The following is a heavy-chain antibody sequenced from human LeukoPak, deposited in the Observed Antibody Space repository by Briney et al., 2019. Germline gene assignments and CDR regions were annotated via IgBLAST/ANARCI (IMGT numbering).Heavy chain of an antibody. Sequence: SSETLSLTCTVSGGSVRSTSYYWGWIRQPPGKGLEWIASIFYSGNTNYNPSLKSRVTISVDTSKNQFSLNLSSVTAADTAVYYCARDLEGAFDIWGQGTMVTVSS. CDR1: GGSVRSTSYY. V-gene: IGHV4-39*07. CDR2: IFYSGNT. J-gene: IGHJ3*02. CDR3: ARDLEGAFDI. D-gene: IGHD3-3*01.